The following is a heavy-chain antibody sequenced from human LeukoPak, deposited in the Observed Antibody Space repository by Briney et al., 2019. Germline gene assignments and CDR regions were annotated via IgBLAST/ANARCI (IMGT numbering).Heavy chain of an antibody. CDR1: GGSISSSNYY. CDR3: ARRRIVATIDY. V-gene: IGHV4-39*01. Sequence: PSETLSLTCTVSGGSISSSNYYWGWIRQSPRKGLEWIGSIYYSGSTYYNPSLKSRVTISVDTSKNQFSLKLSSVTAADTAVYYCARRRIVATIDYWGQGTLVTVSS. J-gene: IGHJ4*02. D-gene: IGHD5-12*01. CDR2: IYYSGST.